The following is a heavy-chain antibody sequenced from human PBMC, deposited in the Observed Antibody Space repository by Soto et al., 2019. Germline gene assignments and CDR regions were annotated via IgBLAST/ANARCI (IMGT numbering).Heavy chain of an antibody. CDR3: ARVRPYSSSPYYFDY. CDR1: GGSISSGGYY. J-gene: IGHJ4*02. V-gene: IGHV4-31*03. CDR2: IYYSGST. D-gene: IGHD6-6*01. Sequence: QVQLQESGPGLVKPSQTLSLPCTVSGGSISSGGYYWSWIRQHPGKGLEWIGYIYYSGSTYYNPSLKSRVTISVDTSKNQFALKLSSVTAADTAVYYCARVRPYSSSPYYFDYWGQGTLVTVSS.